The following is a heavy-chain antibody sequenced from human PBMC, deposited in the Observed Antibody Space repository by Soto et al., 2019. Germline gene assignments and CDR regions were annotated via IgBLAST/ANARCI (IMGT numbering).Heavy chain of an antibody. D-gene: IGHD3-10*01. CDR1: GFTVSSSH. V-gene: IGHV3-53*01. CDR2: IYSGGSS. CDR3: ARLGPYGSESYSFRYNWFDS. Sequence: GGSLRLSCTTSGFTVSSSHMTWVRQAPGKGLEWVSVIYSGGSSYYAVSVQGRFTISRDNSKNTVYLQMNSLRGEDTAMYYCARLGPYGSESYSFRYNWFDSWGQGT. J-gene: IGHJ5*01.